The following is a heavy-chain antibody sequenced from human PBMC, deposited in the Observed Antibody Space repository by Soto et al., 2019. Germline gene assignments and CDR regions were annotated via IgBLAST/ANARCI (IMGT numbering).Heavy chain of an antibody. D-gene: IGHD6-13*01. V-gene: IGHV4-39*07. Sequence: SETLSLTCTVSGGSVSSISYSWGWIRQSPGKGLEWIGTIYSSENTYYNPSLLSRVTISVDTSKNQFSLKLSSVTAADTAEYYCARQLIYWGQGTPVTVSS. CDR2: IYSSENT. CDR1: GGSVSSISYS. CDR3: ARQLIY. J-gene: IGHJ4*02.